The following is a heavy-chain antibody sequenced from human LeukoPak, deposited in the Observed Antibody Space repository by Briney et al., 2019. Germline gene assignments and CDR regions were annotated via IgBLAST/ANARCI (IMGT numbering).Heavy chain of an antibody. Sequence: ASVKVSCKASGYTVTSYGISWVRQAPGQGLEWMGWISAYNGNTNYAQKLQGRVTMTTDTSTSTAYMELRSLRSDDTAVYYCARRADIVVVPAAIFYYYYYMDVWGKGTTVTVSS. CDR2: ISAYNGNT. CDR1: GYTVTSYG. D-gene: IGHD2-2*02. J-gene: IGHJ6*03. CDR3: ARRADIVVVPAAIFYYYYYMDV. V-gene: IGHV1-18*01.